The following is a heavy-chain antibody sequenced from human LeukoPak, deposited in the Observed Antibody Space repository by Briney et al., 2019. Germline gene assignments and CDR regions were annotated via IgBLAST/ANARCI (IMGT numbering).Heavy chain of an antibody. CDR3: ARRLPPPQWFGESEYNWFDH. D-gene: IGHD3-10*01. V-gene: IGHV3-7*01. CDR1: GFTPSSYW. CDR2: IKQEGRKK. J-gene: IGHJ5*02. Sequence: SLRPASASYGFTPSSYWMSWVRQAPKKGLEWVDTIKQEGRKKYYGEAVKCRLKISGDNAMNSLYLQMNSLRDEDTAVYYCARRLPPPQWFGESEYNWFDHWGQGTLVTVSS.